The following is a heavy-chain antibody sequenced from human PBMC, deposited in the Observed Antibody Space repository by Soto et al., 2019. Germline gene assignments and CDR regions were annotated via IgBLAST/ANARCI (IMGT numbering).Heavy chain of an antibody. CDR3: ARDLKDDCSGGSCYSEHAFDI. CDR1: GGTFSSYT. V-gene: IGHV1-69*04. J-gene: IGHJ3*02. Sequence: ASVKVSCKASGGTFSSYTISWVRQAPGQGLEWMGRIIPILGIANYAQKFQGRVTITADKSTSTAYMELSSLRSEDTAVYYCARDLKDDCSGGSCYSEHAFDIWGQGTMVTVSS. D-gene: IGHD2-15*01. CDR2: IIPILGIA.